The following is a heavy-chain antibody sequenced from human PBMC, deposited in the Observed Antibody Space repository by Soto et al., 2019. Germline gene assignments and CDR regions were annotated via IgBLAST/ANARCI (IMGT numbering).Heavy chain of an antibody. Sequence: QVQLQESGPGLVKPSQTLSLTCTVSGGSMSRGDYYWSWIRQPPGKGLEWIGFIYHTGSTYYSPSLKSRVAISGDTSKNQFSLKLSSVTAADTAVYDCARDPLYEYGDLSHVLDIWGQGTMVTVSS. CDR2: IYHTGST. CDR3: ARDPLYEYGDLSHVLDI. V-gene: IGHV4-30-4*01. J-gene: IGHJ3*02. CDR1: GGSMSRGDYY. D-gene: IGHD4-17*01.